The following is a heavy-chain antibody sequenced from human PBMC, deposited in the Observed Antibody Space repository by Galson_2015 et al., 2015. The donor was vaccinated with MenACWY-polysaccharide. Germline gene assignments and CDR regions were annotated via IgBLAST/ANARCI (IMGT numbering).Heavy chain of an antibody. CDR3: STVDNWNYRWCS. CDR2: MNPNSGNT. Sequence: SVKVSCKASGYTFTSYDINWVRQATGQGLEWMGWMNPNSGNTGYAQKYQGRVTMTRNTSISTAYMELSSVRSEDTAVYYCSTVDNWNYRWCSWGQGTLVTVSS. V-gene: IGHV1-8*01. CDR1: GYTFTSYD. D-gene: IGHD1-7*01. J-gene: IGHJ4*02.